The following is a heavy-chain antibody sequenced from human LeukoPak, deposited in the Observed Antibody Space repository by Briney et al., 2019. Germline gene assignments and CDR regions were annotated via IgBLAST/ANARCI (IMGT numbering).Heavy chain of an antibody. D-gene: IGHD3-22*01. CDR3: GKSQSTFQPYERSGYPPQLDC. CDR1: GFTFSSYA. V-gene: IGHV3-23*01. CDR2: ISGSGGST. Sequence: GGSLRLSCAASGFTFSSYAMSWVRQAPGKGLEWVSAISGSGGSTYYADSVKGRFTISRDNSKNTLYLQMNSLRAEDTAVYYWGKSQSTFQPYERSGYPPQLDCWGQGTLVTVSS. J-gene: IGHJ4*02.